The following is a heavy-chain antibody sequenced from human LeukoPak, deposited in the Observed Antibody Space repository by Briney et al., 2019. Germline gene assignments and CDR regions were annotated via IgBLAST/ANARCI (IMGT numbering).Heavy chain of an antibody. Sequence: PGRSLRLSCAASGFTFSNFDMHWVRQAPGKGLEWVGRIKTRVEGGTTDYAAPVKGRFTISRDDSQNTLYLQMNSLKTEDTGVYYCTRDWGSGYYWGRGTLVTVSS. CDR1: GFTFSNFD. CDR2: IKTRVEGGTT. CDR3: TRDWGSGYY. V-gene: IGHV3-15*01. D-gene: IGHD6-19*01. J-gene: IGHJ4*02.